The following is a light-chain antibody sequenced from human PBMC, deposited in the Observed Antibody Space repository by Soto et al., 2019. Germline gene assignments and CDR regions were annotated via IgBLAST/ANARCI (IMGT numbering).Light chain of an antibody. V-gene: IGKV3-20*01. J-gene: IGKJ2*01. CDR2: GAS. Sequence: EVVLTQSPDILSLSPGERASLSCRASQSVSGDYVAWYQQKPGQAPGLLIHGASNRATGIPDRFSGSGSGTDFTLTISRLEPEDFAVYFCQRYGRSPTFGQGTRLEIK. CDR1: QSVSGDY. CDR3: QRYGRSPT.